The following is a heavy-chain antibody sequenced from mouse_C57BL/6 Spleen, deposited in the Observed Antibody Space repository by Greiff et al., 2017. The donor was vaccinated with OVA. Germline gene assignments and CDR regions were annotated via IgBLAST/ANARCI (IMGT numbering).Heavy chain of an antibody. D-gene: IGHD2-5*01. J-gene: IGHJ4*01. CDR3: ARSNYPYYAMDY. CDR1: GYAFSSSW. V-gene: IGHV1-82*01. Sequence: VKLMESGPELVKPGASVKISCKASGYAFSSSWMNWVKQRPGKGLEWIGRIYPGDGDTNYNGKFKGKATLTADKSSSTAYIQLSSLTSEDSAVYFCARSNYPYYAMDYWGQGTSVTVSS. CDR2: IYPGDGDT.